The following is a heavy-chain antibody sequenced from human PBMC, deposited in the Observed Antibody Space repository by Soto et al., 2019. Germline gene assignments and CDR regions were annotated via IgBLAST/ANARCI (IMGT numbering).Heavy chain of an antibody. J-gene: IGHJ3*02. CDR1: GFTFSSYS. D-gene: IGHD6-13*01. CDR3: ARDSSSSCDAFDI. V-gene: IGHV3-21*01. Sequence: GGSLRLSCAASGFTFSSYSMNWVRQAPGKGLEWVSSISSSSSYIYYADSVKGRFTISRDNAKNSLYLQMNSLRAEDTAVYYCARDSSSSCDAFDIWGQGTMVTVSS. CDR2: ISSSSSYI.